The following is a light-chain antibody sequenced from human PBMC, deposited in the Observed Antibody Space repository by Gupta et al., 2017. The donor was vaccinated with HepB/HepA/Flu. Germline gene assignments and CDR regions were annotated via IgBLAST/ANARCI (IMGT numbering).Light chain of an antibody. Sequence: VVMTQSRLSLPVTLGQPASICCRSSQGLVYSDGNTYLNWLHQSPGQSPRRIKYTVATRASGVQDRFSGSESGNMYTLRISRVEAEYVGIYYCMQASHWPLTFGGGTKVEIK. V-gene: IGKV2-30*01. CDR3: MQASHWPLT. J-gene: IGKJ4*01. CDR2: TVA. CDR1: QGLVYSDGNTY.